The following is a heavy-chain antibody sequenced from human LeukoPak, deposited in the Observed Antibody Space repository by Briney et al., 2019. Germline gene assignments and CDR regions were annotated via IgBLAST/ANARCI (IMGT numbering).Heavy chain of an antibody. CDR1: GYTFTSYG. V-gene: IGHV1-2*02. J-gene: IGHJ4*02. CDR3: AREALYYYGSGSYPDY. Sequence: ASVKVSCKASGYTFTSYGISWVRQAPGQGLEWMGWINPNSGGTNYAQKFQGRVTMTRDTSISTAYMELSRLRSDDTAVYYCAREALYYYGSGSYPDYWGQGTLVTVSS. D-gene: IGHD3-10*01. CDR2: INPNSGGT.